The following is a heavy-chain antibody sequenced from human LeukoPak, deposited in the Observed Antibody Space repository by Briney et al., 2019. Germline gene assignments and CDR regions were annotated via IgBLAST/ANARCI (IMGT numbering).Heavy chain of an antibody. CDR2: INHSGST. CDR1: GGSFSGYY. J-gene: IGHJ4*02. Sequence: SETLSLTCAACGGSFSGYYWSWIRQPPGKGLEWIGEINHSGSTNYNPSLKSRVTISVDTSKNQFSLKLSSVTAADTAVYYCATRLRSYVVLAAIRTGQIDYWGQGTLVTVSS. D-gene: IGHD2-2*02. CDR3: ATRLRSYVVLAAIRTGQIDY. V-gene: IGHV4-34*01.